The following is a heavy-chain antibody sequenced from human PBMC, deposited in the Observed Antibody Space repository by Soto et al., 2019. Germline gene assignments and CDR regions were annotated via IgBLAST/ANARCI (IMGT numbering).Heavy chain of an antibody. Sequence: QVQLVQSGAEVKKPGASVKVSCKASGYTFTSYGISWVRQAPGQGLEWMGWISAYNGNTNYAQKLQGRVTMTTDTSKSTGYMELRSLRSDDTAVYYCARLRLRNTVTPNSLPYFAYWGKGTLVTVSS. CDR3: ARLRLRNTVTPNSLPYFAY. CDR1: GYTFTSYG. J-gene: IGHJ4*02. D-gene: IGHD4-17*01. V-gene: IGHV1-18*01. CDR2: ISAYNGNT.